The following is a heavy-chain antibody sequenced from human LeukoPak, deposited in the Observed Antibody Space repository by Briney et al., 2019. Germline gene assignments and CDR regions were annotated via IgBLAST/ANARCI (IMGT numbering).Heavy chain of an antibody. CDR2: INHSGST. J-gene: IGHJ2*01. CDR3: ARVDWLNWYFGL. CDR1: GGSFSGYY. V-gene: IGHV4-34*01. Sequence: SETLSLTCAVYGGSFSGYYWSWIRQPPGKGLEWIGEINHSGSTNYNPSLKSRVTISVDTSKNQFSLKLSSVTAADTAVYYCARVDWLNWYFGLWGRGSLVTVSS. D-gene: IGHD3-9*01.